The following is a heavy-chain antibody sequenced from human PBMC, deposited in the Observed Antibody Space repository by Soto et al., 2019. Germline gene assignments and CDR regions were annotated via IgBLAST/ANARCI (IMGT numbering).Heavy chain of an antibody. D-gene: IGHD3-10*01. J-gene: IGHJ1*01. CDR1: GGTFSSYA. V-gene: IGHV1-69*01. CDR3: ARPSRYYYGSGSEYFQH. Sequence: QVQLVQSGAEVKKPGSSVKVSCKASGGTFSSYAISWVRQAPGQGLEWMGGIIPIFGTANYAQKFQGRVTITADGSTSTAYMELSSLRSEDTAVYYCARPSRYYYGSGSEYFQHWGQGTLVTVSS. CDR2: IIPIFGTA.